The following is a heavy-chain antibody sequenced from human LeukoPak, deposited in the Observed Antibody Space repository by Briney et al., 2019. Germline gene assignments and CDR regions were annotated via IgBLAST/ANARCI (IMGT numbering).Heavy chain of an antibody. CDR3: ARDARYSSGWSLGAFDI. D-gene: IGHD6-19*01. V-gene: IGHV4-31*03. CDR1: GGSISSGGYY. CDR2: IYYSGST. Sequence: SETLSLTCTVSGGSISSGGYYWGWIRQHPGKGLEWIGYIYYSGSTYYNPSLKSRVTISVDTSKNQFSLKLSSVTAADTAVYYCARDARYSSGWSLGAFDIWGQGTMVTVSS. J-gene: IGHJ3*02.